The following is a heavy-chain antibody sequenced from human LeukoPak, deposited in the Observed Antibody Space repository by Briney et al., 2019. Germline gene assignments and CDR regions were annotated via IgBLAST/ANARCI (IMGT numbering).Heavy chain of an antibody. CDR2: IRYDGSNK. D-gene: IGHD3-3*01. Sequence: PGGSLRLSCAASGFTFSSYVMHWVRQAPGKGLEWVAFIRYDGSNKYYADSVKGRFTISRDNYKNALYLQMNSLRAEDTAVYYCAKDITIFGVFYYFDYWGQGTLVTVSS. CDR3: AKDITIFGVFYYFDY. CDR1: GFTFSSYV. J-gene: IGHJ4*02. V-gene: IGHV3-30*02.